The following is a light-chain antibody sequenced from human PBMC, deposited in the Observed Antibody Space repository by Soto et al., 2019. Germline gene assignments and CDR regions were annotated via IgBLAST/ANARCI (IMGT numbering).Light chain of an antibody. J-gene: IGKJ1*01. CDR3: EQSFTFPRT. Sequence: DIQMTQSPSSLSASVGDRVTINCRASQNINNYLYRYQQQPGKAPKLLIYAASNLHTGVPSRFSGSGSGTAFTLTISSLQPEDFATYYCEQSFTFPRTFGQGTKVDIK. CDR2: AAS. CDR1: QNINNY. V-gene: IGKV1-39*01.